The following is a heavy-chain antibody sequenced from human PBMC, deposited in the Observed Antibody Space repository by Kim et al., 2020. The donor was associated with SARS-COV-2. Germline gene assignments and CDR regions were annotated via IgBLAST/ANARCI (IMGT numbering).Heavy chain of an antibody. Sequence: SVKVSCKASGGTFSSYAISWVRQAPGQGLEWMGGIIPIFGTANYAQKFQGRVTITADESTSTAYMELSSLRSEDTAVYYCARGGRGIAAAGTWWFDPWGQGTLVTVSS. CDR1: GGTFSSYA. D-gene: IGHD6-13*01. J-gene: IGHJ5*02. CDR2: IIPIFGTA. CDR3: ARGGRGIAAAGTWWFDP. V-gene: IGHV1-69*13.